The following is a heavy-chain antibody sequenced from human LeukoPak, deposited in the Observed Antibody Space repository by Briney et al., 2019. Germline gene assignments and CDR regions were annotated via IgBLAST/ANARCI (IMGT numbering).Heavy chain of an antibody. CDR1: GFTVSSNY. D-gene: IGHD5-18*01. Sequence: GGSLRLSCAASGFTVSSNYMSWVRQAPGKGLEWVSIIYSGGSTYYADSVEGRFTISRDNSKNTLYLQMNSLRAEDTAVYYCARAFWVDTAMVPDYWGQGTLVTVSS. CDR2: IYSGGST. CDR3: ARAFWVDTAMVPDY. V-gene: IGHV3-66*01. J-gene: IGHJ4*02.